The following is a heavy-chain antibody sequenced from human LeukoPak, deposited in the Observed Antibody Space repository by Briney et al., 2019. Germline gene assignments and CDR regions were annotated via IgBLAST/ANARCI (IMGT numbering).Heavy chain of an antibody. CDR2: INHSGST. CDR1: GGSFSGYY. V-gene: IGHV4-34*01. CDR3: ASNIVLGGAFDI. D-gene: IGHD5-12*01. J-gene: IGHJ3*02. Sequence: SETLSLTCAVYGGSFSGYYWSWIRQPPGKGLEWIGEINHSGSTNYNPSLKSRVTISVDTSKNQFSLKLSSVTAADTAVYYCASNIVLGGAFDIWGQGTMVTVSS.